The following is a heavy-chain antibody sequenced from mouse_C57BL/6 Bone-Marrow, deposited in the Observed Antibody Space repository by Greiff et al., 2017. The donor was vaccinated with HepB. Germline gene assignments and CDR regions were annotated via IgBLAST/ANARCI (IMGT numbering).Heavy chain of an antibody. J-gene: IGHJ2*01. CDR2: ISSGGSYT. V-gene: IGHV5-6*01. CDR1: GFTFSSYG. Sequence: SGGDLVKPGGSLKLSCAASGFTFSSYGMSWVRQTPDKRLEWVATISSGGSYTYYPDSVKGRFTISRDNAKNTLYLQMSSLKSEDTAMYYCARHRPYGNLDYWGQGTTLTVSS. D-gene: IGHD2-1*01. CDR3: ARHRPYGNLDY.